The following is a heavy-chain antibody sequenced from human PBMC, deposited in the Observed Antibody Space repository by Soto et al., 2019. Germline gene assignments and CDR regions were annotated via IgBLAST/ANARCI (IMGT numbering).Heavy chain of an antibody. V-gene: IGHV3-33*01. CDR3: SRDLSRRASFWKNDAFDI. CDR2: LWDDGNTK. CDR1: GVSLRDSG. J-gene: IGHJ3*02. D-gene: IGHD3-3*01. Sequence: QVQVVESGGGVIQPGRSLRLSCAVFGVSLRDSGMQWVRQAPGKGPEWVAVLWDDGNTKYYADSVRGRFTVSRDVSRNTMDLDMNTLGVEDTAIYDCSRDLSRRASFWKNDAFDIWGQGTPVTVSS.